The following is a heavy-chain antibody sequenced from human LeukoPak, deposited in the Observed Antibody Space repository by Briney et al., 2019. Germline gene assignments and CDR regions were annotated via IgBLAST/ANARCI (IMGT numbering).Heavy chain of an antibody. CDR3: AGGPVSYPYYYYMDV. CDR2: ISSSGSTI. Sequence: PGGSLRLSCTASGFIFSDYYMSWIRQAPGKGLEWVSYISSSGSTIYYADSVKGRFTISSDNAKNSLYLQMNSLRAEDTAVYYCAGGPVSYPYYYYMDVWGKGTTVTVSS. J-gene: IGHJ6*03. D-gene: IGHD1-26*01. V-gene: IGHV3-11*01. CDR1: GFIFSDYY.